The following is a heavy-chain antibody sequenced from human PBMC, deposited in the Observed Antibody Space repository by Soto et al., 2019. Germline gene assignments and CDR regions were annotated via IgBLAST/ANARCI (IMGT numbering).Heavy chain of an antibody. CDR1: GGSISSGAYS. J-gene: IGHJ4*02. Sequence: QLQLQESGSGLVKPSHTLSLTCAVSGGSISSGAYSWTWIRQPPGKGLEWIGYIYHSGSTYYNPYLKSRVTISVDRAKNQFSLKLSSVTAADTAVYYCASGSTTVTTFDYWGQGTLVTVSS. D-gene: IGHD4-17*01. V-gene: IGHV4-30-2*01. CDR2: IYHSGST. CDR3: ASGSTTVTTFDY.